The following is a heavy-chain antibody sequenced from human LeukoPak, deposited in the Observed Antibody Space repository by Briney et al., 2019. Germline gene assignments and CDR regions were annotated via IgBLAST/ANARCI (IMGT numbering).Heavy chain of an antibody. Sequence: PGGSLRLSCAASGFTFSTYEMNWVRQAPGKALEWVSYISGSGSTIYYADSVKGRFTISRDNAKNSLFLQMNSLRADDTAVYYCARDQILDYCGQGTLVTVSS. CDR3: ARDQILDY. J-gene: IGHJ4*02. CDR1: GFTFSTYE. V-gene: IGHV3-48*03. CDR2: ISGSGSTI.